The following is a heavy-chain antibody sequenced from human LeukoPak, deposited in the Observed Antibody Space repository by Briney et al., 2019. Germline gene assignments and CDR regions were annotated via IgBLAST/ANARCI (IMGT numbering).Heavy chain of an antibody. CDR3: AREPTYYYDSSGYDDY. J-gene: IGHJ4*02. CDR2: IWYDGSNK. CDR1: GFTFSSYG. Sequence: GRSLRLSCAASGFTFSSYGMHWVRQAPGKGLEWVAVIWYDGSNKYYADSVKGRFTISRDNSKNTLYLQMNSLRAEDTAVYYCAREPTYYYDSSGYDDYWGQGTLVTVSS. V-gene: IGHV3-33*01. D-gene: IGHD3-22*01.